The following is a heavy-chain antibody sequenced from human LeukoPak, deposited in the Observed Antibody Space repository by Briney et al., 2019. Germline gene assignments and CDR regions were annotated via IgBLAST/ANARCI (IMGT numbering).Heavy chain of an antibody. D-gene: IGHD2-15*01. CDR1: GFTFSNYA. CDR3: TKAPLRSCFSAFCYPFDY. V-gene: IGHV3-23*01. J-gene: IGHJ4*02. Sequence: GGSLRLSCAASGFTFSNYAMSWVRQTPGKGLEWVAATVGGRPDTYHAESVKGRFTVSRDDSRDTLFLQMNRLSVDDTAIYYCTKAPLRSCFSAFCYPFDYWGQGTLVTVSS. CDR2: TVGGRPDT.